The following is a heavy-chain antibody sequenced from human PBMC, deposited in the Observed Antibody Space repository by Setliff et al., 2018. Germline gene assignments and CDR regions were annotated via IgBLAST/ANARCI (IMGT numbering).Heavy chain of an antibody. Sequence: GASVKVSCKASGYTFTGYYMHWVRQAPGQGLEWMGWINTNTGNPTYAQGFTGRFVFSLDTSVSTAYLQISSLKAEDTAVYYCARVRPPRWYYYYYYMDVWGKGTTVTVSS. J-gene: IGHJ6*03. CDR2: INTNTGNP. CDR3: ARVRPPRWYYYYYYMDV. D-gene: IGHD6-13*01. V-gene: IGHV7-4-1*02. CDR1: GYTFTGYY.